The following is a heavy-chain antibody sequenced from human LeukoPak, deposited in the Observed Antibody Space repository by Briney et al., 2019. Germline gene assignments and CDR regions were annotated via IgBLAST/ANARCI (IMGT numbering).Heavy chain of an antibody. J-gene: IGHJ1*01. CDR2: IYHSGTT. Sequence: PSGTLSLTCTVSGGSITSYYWTWIRQPPGRGLEWIGYIYHSGTTNYNPSLKSRVTISVDTSKDQFSLKLSSVTAADTAVYYCAQKAPYSPGYSQDWGQGTLVTVSS. D-gene: IGHD2-15*01. CDR3: AQKAPYSPGYSQD. CDR1: GGSITSYY. V-gene: IGHV4-59*01.